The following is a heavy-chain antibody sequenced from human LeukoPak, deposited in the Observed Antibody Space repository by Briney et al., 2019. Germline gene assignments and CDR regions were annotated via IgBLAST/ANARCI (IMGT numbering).Heavy chain of an antibody. J-gene: IGHJ4*02. CDR2: ISGHGGTT. D-gene: IGHD4-11*01. CDR3: GKPGSSNWDYFDY. Sequence: GGSLRLSCAASGFTFNNYAMNWVRQAPGKGPEWVSTISGHGGTTHYADSVKGRFTISRDNSKNTLFLQMNSLRAEDTAIYYCGKPGSSNWDYFDYWGQGTLVTVS. V-gene: IGHV3-23*01. CDR1: GFTFNNYA.